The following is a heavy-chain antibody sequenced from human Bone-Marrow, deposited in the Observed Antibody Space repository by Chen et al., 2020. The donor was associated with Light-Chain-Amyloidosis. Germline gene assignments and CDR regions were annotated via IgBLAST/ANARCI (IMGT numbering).Heavy chain of an antibody. Sequence: QVQLMQSGAEVKKPGASVKVSCKASGYTFTSFDINWVRQATGQGLECMGWINPNSGNRGYAQKFQGRVTMTTDTSISTAYMELSSLRPDDTAVYYCTRTLVRGEFGMDVWGQGTSVTVSS. J-gene: IGHJ6*02. V-gene: IGHV1-8*01. CDR2: INPNSGNR. CDR1: GYTFTSFD. CDR3: TRTLVRGEFGMDV. D-gene: IGHD3-10*01.